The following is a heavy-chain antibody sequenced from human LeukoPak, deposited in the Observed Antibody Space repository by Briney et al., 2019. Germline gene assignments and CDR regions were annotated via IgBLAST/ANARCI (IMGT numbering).Heavy chain of an antibody. CDR2: IYYTGST. D-gene: IGHD6-19*01. V-gene: IGHV4-59*01. CDR1: GGSISSYY. CDR3: ARVKPAVAGYFDS. J-gene: IGHJ4*02. Sequence: SETLSLTCTVSGGSISSYYWSWIRQPPGKGLEWIGYIYYTGSTNYNPSLKSRVTISLDTSKNQFSLKLSSVTAADTAVFYCARVKPAVAGYFDSWGQGTLVTVSS.